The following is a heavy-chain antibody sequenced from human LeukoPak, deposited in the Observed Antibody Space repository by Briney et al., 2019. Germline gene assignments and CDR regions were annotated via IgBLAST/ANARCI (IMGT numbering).Heavy chain of an antibody. CDR3: ARGRKPGAF. Sequence: PSETLSLTCTVSGIPISIFFCTWIRQPPGKGLDGIGSINNSGSTNYSPSLKSRVTLSVDPSKHQISLMLSSVTAADTAVYYCARGRKPGAFWGQGALVTVSS. D-gene: IGHD1-14*01. V-gene: IGHV4-59*01. CDR2: INNSGST. CDR1: GIPISIFF. J-gene: IGHJ4*02.